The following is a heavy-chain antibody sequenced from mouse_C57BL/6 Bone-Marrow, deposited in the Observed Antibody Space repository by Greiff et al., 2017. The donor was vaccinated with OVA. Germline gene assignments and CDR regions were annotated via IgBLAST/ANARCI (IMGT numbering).Heavy chain of an antibody. CDR2: IDPANDNT. Sequence: VQLQQSVAELVRPGASVKLSCTASGFNIKNTYMHWVKQRPEQGLEWIGRIDPANDNTKYAPKFQGKATMTADTSSNTAYLQLSSLSSEDTAGYCCARGNFGSSLYAMDYWGQGTSVTVSS. CDR1: GFNIKNTY. J-gene: IGHJ4*01. D-gene: IGHD1-1*01. CDR3: ARGNFGSSLYAMDY. V-gene: IGHV14-3*01.